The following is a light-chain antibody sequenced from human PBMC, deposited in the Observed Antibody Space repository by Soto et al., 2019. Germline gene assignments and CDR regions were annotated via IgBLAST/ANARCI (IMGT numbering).Light chain of an antibody. V-gene: IGKV3-11*01. J-gene: IGKJ5*01. CDR1: QSVSSY. CDR2: DAS. CDR3: QQRSSWPPIT. Sequence: IVLTQSPGTLSLSPGERPSLSCRASQSVSSYLPWSQQKPGQAPRLLIYDASNRATGIPARFSGGAYGTDFTLTIANLEPEDFALYYCQQRSSWPPITFGHG.